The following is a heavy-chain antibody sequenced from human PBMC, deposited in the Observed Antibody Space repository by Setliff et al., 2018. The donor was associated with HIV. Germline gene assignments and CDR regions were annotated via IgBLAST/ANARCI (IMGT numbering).Heavy chain of an antibody. CDR1: GYTFTDYF. J-gene: IGHJ6*03. V-gene: IGHV1-2*02. CDR2: ISPDNGNT. D-gene: IGHD6-19*01. Sequence: ASVKVSCKSSGYTFTDYFIHWVRQAPGQGLEWMGWISPDNGNTRISQRFRGSVTMTRDRSINTAYMELSGLTSDDTAVYYCAQLARPLITVVGRGYYMDVWGKGTTVTVSS. CDR3: AQLARPLITVVGRGYYMDV.